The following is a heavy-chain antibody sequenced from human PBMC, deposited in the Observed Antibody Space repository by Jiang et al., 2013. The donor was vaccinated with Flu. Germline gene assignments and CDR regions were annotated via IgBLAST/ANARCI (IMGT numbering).Heavy chain of an antibody. V-gene: IGHV6-1*01. J-gene: IGHJ4*02. D-gene: IGHD3-3*01. CDR2: TKYRSKWYN. CDR3: GRTKEWSFDF. Sequence: SQTLSLTCAISGDSVSSNSAAWSWIRQSPSRGLEWLGKTKYRSKWYNDYALSVKSRITITPDTSKNQFSLHLNSVTPEDTAVYYCGRTKEWSFDFWGQGTLVTVSS. CDR1: GDSVSSNSAA.